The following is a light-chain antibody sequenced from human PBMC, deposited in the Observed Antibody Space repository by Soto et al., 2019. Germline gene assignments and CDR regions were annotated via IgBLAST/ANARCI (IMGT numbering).Light chain of an antibody. V-gene: IGKV3-20*01. CDR1: QSVSSSH. CDR3: QQYGTSPEA. Sequence: EIVLTQSPGTLSLSPGERATLSCRTSQSVSSSHLAWYQQKPGQAPRLLIYGASSRATGIPDRFSGSGSGTDSTLTISRLEPEDFAVYYCQQYGTSPEAFGQGTKVDIK. CDR2: GAS. J-gene: IGKJ1*01.